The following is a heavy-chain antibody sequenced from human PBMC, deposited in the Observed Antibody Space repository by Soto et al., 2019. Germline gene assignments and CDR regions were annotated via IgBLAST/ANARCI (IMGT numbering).Heavy chain of an antibody. CDR3: AKISGDWNDG. V-gene: IGHV3-30*18. J-gene: IGHJ5*02. CDR1: GFTFISYA. Sequence: GSLRLSCAASGFTFISYAMHWVRQAPGEGLEWVAVISYDGSNKYYADSVKGRFTISRDNSKNTLYLQMNSLRAEDTAVYFCAKISGDWNDGWGQGTLVTVSS. CDR2: ISYDGSNK.